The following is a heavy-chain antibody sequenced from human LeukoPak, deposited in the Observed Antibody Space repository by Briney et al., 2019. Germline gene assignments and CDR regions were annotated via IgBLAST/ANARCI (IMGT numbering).Heavy chain of an antibody. CDR3: ARDRAWNYFDY. V-gene: IGHV3-30*03. J-gene: IGHJ4*02. Sequence: PGGSLRFSCAPSGFTFSRHGMHWVRQAPGEGLEWVAIISNDGSRKYYAHSVEGRFTISRDNSKNTLYLQMDSLRAEDTAVYYCARDRAWNYFDYWGQGTLVTVSS. D-gene: IGHD3-3*01. CDR1: GFTFSRHG. CDR2: ISNDGSRK.